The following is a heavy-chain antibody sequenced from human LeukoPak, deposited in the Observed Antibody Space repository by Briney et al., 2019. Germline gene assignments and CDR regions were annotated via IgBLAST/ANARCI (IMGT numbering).Heavy chain of an antibody. Sequence: PGGSLRLSCVASGFTFSEAWMSWVRQAPGKGLEWVGRIKSKNSGGTRDYAAPVQGRFTISRDDSKNTLYLQMNTLKTEDTAVYYCTDLGVNLLGHWGQGTLVTVSS. CDR3: TDLGVNLLGH. CDR2: IKSKNSGGTR. J-gene: IGHJ4*02. V-gene: IGHV3-15*01. D-gene: IGHD1-1*01. CDR1: GFTFSEAW.